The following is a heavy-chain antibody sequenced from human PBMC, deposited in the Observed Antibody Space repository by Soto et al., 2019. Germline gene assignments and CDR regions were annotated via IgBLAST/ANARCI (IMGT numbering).Heavy chain of an antibody. D-gene: IGHD6-25*01. J-gene: IGHJ4*02. CDR1: GFTFSSYG. Sequence: QVQLVESGGGVVQPGRSLRLSWAASGFTFSSYGMHWVRQAPGKGLEWVAVIWYDGSNKYYADSVKGRFTISRDNSKNTLYLQMNSLRAEDTAVYYCARVGGIAAADYWGQGTLVTVSS. CDR2: IWYDGSNK. CDR3: ARVGGIAAADY. V-gene: IGHV3-33*01.